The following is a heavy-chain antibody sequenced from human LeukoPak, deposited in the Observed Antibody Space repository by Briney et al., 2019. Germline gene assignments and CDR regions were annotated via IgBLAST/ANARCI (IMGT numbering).Heavy chain of an antibody. CDR2: IWYDGSNK. V-gene: IGHV3-33*06. J-gene: IGHJ4*02. CDR3: AKEFDIVVVQYYFDY. D-gene: IGHD2-2*01. Sequence: GRSLTLSCAASGFAFSSYGMHWVRQAPGKGLEWVAVIWYDGSNKYYADSVKGGFTISRDNYKNTLYLQMNSLRAEDTAVYYCAKEFDIVVVQYYFDYWGQGTLVTVSP. CDR1: GFAFSSYG.